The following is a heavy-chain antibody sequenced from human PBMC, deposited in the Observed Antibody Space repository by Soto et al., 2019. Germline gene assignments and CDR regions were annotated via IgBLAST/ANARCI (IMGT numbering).Heavy chain of an antibody. J-gene: IGHJ4*02. CDR3: ARATGTLRSRNCDY. Sequence: LSLTCSVSGGSISTVGHYWTWIRQPPGKGLEWIGSIYHTGSTYYSKSLRSRLTMSVDTSKSQFSLGLSSVTAADTAVYYCARATGTLRSRNCDYWGQGSLVTVSS. D-gene: IGHD1-1*01. CDR1: GGSISTVGHY. CDR2: IYHTGST. V-gene: IGHV4-31*03.